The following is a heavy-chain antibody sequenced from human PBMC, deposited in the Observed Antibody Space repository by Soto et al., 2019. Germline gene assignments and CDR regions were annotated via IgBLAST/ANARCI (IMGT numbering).Heavy chain of an antibody. J-gene: IGHJ5*02. CDR3: TRDASRDSSARGWFDP. V-gene: IGHV3-21*01. Sequence: ALRLSCAASGFTFRSFTMNWVRQAPGKGLEWVSTISSNSAYIYYTDALRGRFTISRDNAKNSLHLQMNSLRAEDTAVYYCTRDASRDSSARGWFDPWGPGTLVTVSS. D-gene: IGHD6-13*01. CDR1: GFTFRSFT. CDR2: ISSNSAYI.